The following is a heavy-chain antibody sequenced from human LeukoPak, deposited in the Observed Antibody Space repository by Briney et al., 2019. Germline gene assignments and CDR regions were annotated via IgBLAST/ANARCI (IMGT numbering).Heavy chain of an antibody. J-gene: IGHJ4*02. V-gene: IGHV3-30-3*01. Sequence: GGSLRLSCAASGFAFSSYAMHWVRQAPGKGLEWVAVISYDGSNKYYADSVKGRFTISRDNSKNTLYLQMNSLRAEDTAVYYCARDLDLRRDGYLFDYWGQGTLVTVSS. CDR3: ARDLDLRRDGYLFDY. D-gene: IGHD5-24*01. CDR2: ISYDGSNK. CDR1: GFAFSSYA.